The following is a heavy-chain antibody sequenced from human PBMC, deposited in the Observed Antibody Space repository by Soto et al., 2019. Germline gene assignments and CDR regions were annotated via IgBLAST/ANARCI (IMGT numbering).Heavy chain of an antibody. CDR3: AKDGYSGSYFDH. D-gene: IGHD1-26*01. CDR2: ISYDGSNK. Sequence: QVQLVESGGGVVQPGRSLRLSCAASGFTFSSYGMHWVRQAPGKGLEWVAVISYDGSNKYYADSVKGRFTISRDNSKNTLYLQMNSLRAEDTAVYYCAKDGYSGSYFDHWGQGTLVTVSS. J-gene: IGHJ4*02. V-gene: IGHV3-30*18. CDR1: GFTFSSYG.